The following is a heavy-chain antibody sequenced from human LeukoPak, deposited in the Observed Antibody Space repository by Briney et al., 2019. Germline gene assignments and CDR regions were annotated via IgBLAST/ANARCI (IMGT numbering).Heavy chain of an antibody. CDR1: GFTFDDYA. CDR2: ISWNSGSI. D-gene: IGHD2/OR15-2a*01. CDR3: AKALKEDFFDY. Sequence: PGGSLRLSCAASGFTFDDYAMHWVRQAPGKGLEWVSGISWNSGSIGYADSVKGRFTISRDNAKNSLYLQMNSLRAEDTALYYCAKALKEDFFDYWGQGTPVTVSS. V-gene: IGHV3-9*01. J-gene: IGHJ4*02.